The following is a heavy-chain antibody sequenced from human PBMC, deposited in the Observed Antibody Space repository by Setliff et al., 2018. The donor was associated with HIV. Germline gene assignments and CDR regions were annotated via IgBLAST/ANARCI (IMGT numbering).Heavy chain of an antibody. CDR3: ARVPGYSSGTSYMDV. CDR1: GGSISSDTFY. Sequence: PSETLSLTCTVSGGSISSDTFYWSWIRQPAGKGLEWIGHVYARGNTNYNPSLKSRVTISVDTSKNQFSLKLRSVTAADRAVYYCARVPGYSSGTSYMDVWGKGTTVTVSS. D-gene: IGHD6-19*01. J-gene: IGHJ6*03. CDR2: VYARGNT. V-gene: IGHV4-61*09.